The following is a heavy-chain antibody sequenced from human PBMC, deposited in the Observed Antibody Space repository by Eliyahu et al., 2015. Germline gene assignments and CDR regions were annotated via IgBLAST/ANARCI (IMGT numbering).Heavy chain of an antibody. Sequence: QVQLQESGPGLVKPSETLSLTCTVSGGSIKRYYWNWIRPAPREGLEWVGGISPRGGTNNNPPLKSRVTISVDTSKNQFSLKLNSVTAADTAVYYCARDGAALGDGSSGYFPFDNWGQGTLVTVSS. J-gene: IGHJ4*02. V-gene: IGHV4-59*01. D-gene: IGHD3-22*01. CDR3: ARDGAALGDGSSGYFPFDN. CDR1: GGSIKRYY. CDR2: ISPRGGT.